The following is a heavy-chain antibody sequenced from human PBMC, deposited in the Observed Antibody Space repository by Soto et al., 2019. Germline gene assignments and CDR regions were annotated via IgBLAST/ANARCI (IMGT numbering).Heavy chain of an antibody. CDR2: IIPIFGTA. D-gene: IGHD2-15*01. V-gene: IGHV1-69*13. J-gene: IGHJ3*02. Sequence: SVKVSCKASGGTFSSYAISWVRQAPGQGLEWMGGIIPIFGTANYAQKFQGRVTITADESTSTAYMELSSLRSEDTAVYYCASNKLPNQYGDAFDIWGQGTMVTVSS. CDR1: GGTFSSYA. CDR3: ASNKLPNQYGDAFDI.